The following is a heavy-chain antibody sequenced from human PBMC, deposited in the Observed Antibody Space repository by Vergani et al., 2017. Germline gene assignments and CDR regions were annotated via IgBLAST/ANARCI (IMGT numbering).Heavy chain of an antibody. CDR3: AKDMGAVAITIDY. Sequence: QVQLVQSGAEVKKPGASVKVSCKASGGTFSSYAISWVRQAPGQGLEWMGRIIPILGIANYAQKFQGRVTITADKSTSTAYMELSSLRSEDTAVYYCAKDMGAVAITIDYWGQGTLVTVSS. CDR1: GGTFSSYA. V-gene: IGHV1-69*04. CDR2: IIPILGIA. D-gene: IGHD6-19*01. J-gene: IGHJ4*02.